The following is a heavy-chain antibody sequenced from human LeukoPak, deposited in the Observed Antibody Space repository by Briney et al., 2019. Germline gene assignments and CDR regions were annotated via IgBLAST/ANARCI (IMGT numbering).Heavy chain of an antibody. CDR2: INPNSGGT. CDR3: ARDVLHRIHYDSSAYYPGSSY. CDR1: GYTFTGYY. Sequence: GASVKVSCKASGYTFTGYYMHWVRQAPGQGLEWMGWINPNSGGTNYAQKFQGRVTMTRDTSISTAYMELSRLRSDDTAVYYCARDVLHRIHYDSSAYYPGSSYWGQGTLVTVSS. V-gene: IGHV1-2*02. D-gene: IGHD3-22*01. J-gene: IGHJ4*02.